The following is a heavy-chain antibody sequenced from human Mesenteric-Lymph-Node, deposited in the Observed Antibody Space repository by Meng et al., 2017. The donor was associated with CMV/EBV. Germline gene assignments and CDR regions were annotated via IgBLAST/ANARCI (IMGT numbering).Heavy chain of an antibody. CDR2: IRYDGSNK. J-gene: IGHJ5*02. CDR1: GFTFSSYG. V-gene: IGHV3-30*02. Sequence: GGSLRLSCAASGFTFSSYGMHWVRQAPGKGLEWVAFIRYDGSNKYYADSVKGRFTISRDNSKNTLYLQMNSLRAEDTAVYYCAKPPGYGDYSEDWFDPWGQGTLVTVSS. D-gene: IGHD4-17*01. CDR3: AKPPGYGDYSEDWFDP.